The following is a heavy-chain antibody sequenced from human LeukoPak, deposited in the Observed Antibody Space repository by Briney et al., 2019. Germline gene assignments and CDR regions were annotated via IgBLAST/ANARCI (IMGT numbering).Heavy chain of an antibody. CDR3: AKSQRRGYYYGSGSYYEALHYFDY. D-gene: IGHD3-10*01. V-gene: IGHV3-23*01. Sequence: GGSLRLSCAASGFTFSSYAMSWVRQAPGKGLEWVSAISGSGGSTYYADSVKGRFTISRDNSKNTLYLKMTSLRAEDTAVYYCAKSQRRGYYYGSGSYYEALHYFDYWGQGTLVTVSS. J-gene: IGHJ4*02. CDR1: GFTFSSYA. CDR2: ISGSGGST.